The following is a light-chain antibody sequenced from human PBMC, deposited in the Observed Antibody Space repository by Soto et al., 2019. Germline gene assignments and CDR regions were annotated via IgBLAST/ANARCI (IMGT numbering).Light chain of an antibody. Sequence: QCSLTQPASVSGSRGQSITISCTGTISDVGGYDYVSWYQIHPGKAPKLMVFEVSNRPSGVSYRFSGSTSGNTASLTISGLQAEDEADYFCSSYSLSTAYLFGTGTKVTVL. CDR2: EVS. J-gene: IGLJ1*01. CDR3: SSYSLSTAYL. CDR1: ISDVGGYDY. V-gene: IGLV2-14*01.